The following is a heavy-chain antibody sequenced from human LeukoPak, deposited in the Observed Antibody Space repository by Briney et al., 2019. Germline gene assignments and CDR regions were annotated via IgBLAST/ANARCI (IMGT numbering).Heavy chain of an antibody. CDR2: MNPNSGNT. CDR3: ARGQWELRAFDI. D-gene: IGHD1-26*01. V-gene: IGHV1-8*01. Sequence: GASVKVSCKASGYTFTNYDINWVRQATGQGLEWMGWMNPNSGNTGYAQKFQGRVTMTRNTSISTAYMELSSLRSDDTAVYYCARGQWELRAFDIWGQGTMVTVS. J-gene: IGHJ3*02. CDR1: GYTFTNYD.